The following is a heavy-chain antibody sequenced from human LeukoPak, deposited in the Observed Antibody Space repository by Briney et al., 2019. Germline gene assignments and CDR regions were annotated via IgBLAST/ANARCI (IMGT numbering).Heavy chain of an antibody. CDR1: GYTFTSYG. D-gene: IGHD1-26*01. CDR3: ARDRDSGSYYGSGY. Sequence: ASVKVSCKASGYTFTSYGISWVRQAPGQGPEWMGWIGAYNGNTNYAQKLQGRVTMTTDTSTSTAYMELRSLRSDDTAVYYCARDRDSGSYYGSGYWGQGTLVTVSS. CDR2: IGAYNGNT. J-gene: IGHJ4*02. V-gene: IGHV1-18*01.